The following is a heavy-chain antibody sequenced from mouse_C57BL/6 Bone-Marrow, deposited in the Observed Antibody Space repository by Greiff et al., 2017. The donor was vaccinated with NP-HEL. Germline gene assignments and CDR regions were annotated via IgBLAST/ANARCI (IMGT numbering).Heavy chain of an antibody. CDR3: ARYIITGGYWYFDV. CDR2: IRNKANGYTT. J-gene: IGHJ1*03. CDR1: GFTFTDYY. V-gene: IGHV7-3*01. Sequence: EVNVVESGGGLVQPGGSLSLSCAASGFTFTDYYMSWVRQPPGKALEWLGFIRNKANGYTTEYSASVKGRFTISRDNSQSILYLQMNALRAEDSATYYCARYIITGGYWYFDVWGTGTTVTVSS. D-gene: IGHD4-1*01.